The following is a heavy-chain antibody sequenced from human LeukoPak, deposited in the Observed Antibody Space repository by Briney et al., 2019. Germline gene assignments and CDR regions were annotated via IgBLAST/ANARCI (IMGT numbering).Heavy chain of an antibody. D-gene: IGHD3-10*01. J-gene: IGHJ4*02. CDR3: ANMVRVPYYFDY. V-gene: IGHV3-48*03. CDR1: GFTFSSYE. Sequence: GGSLRLSCAASGFTFSSYEMNWVRQAPGKGLEWVSYISSSGSTIYYADSVKGRFTISRDNAKNSLYLQMNSLRAEDTAVYYCANMVRVPYYFDYWGQGTLVTVSS. CDR2: ISSSGSTI.